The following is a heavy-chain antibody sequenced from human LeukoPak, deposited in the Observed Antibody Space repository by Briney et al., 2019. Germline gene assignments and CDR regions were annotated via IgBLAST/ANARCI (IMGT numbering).Heavy chain of an antibody. CDR1: GFTFSSYW. J-gene: IGHJ4*02. CDR3: AKAELGVDTFFDY. V-gene: IGHV3-23*01. Sequence: GGSLRLSCAASGFTFSSYWMSWVRQAPGRGLEWVATLSGSGAGTYYSDSVQGRFTISRDNSKRTLFLQMNSLRAEDMAFYYCAKAELGVDTFFDYWGQGTLVTVSS. D-gene: IGHD3-3*01. CDR2: LSGSGAGT.